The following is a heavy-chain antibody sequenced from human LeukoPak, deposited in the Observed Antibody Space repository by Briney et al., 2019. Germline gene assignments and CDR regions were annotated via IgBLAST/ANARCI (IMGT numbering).Heavy chain of an antibody. CDR1: GGTFSSYA. CDR2: IIPIFGTA. D-gene: IGHD2-15*01. Sequence: GASVKVSCKASGGTFSSYAISWVRQAPGQGLEWMGGIIPIFGTANYAQKFQGRVTITADESTSTAYMELSSLRSEDTAVYYCASNYCSGGSCYYTYWGQGTLVTVSS. CDR3: ASNYCSGGSCYYTY. V-gene: IGHV1-69*13. J-gene: IGHJ4*02.